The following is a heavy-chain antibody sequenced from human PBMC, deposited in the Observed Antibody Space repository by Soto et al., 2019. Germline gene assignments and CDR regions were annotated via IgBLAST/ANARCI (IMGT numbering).Heavy chain of an antibody. CDR1: GGTFSSYA. CDR2: IIPIFGTA. V-gene: IGHV1-69*12. J-gene: IGHJ6*02. Sequence: QVQLVQSGAEVKKPGSSVKVSCKASGGTFSSYAISWVRQAAGQGLEWMGGIIPIFGTASYAQKFQSRDTITADESTCTAYMELGSLRSEDTAVYYCARVAITIFGVALRGGMDVWGQGTTVTVSS. D-gene: IGHD3-3*01. CDR3: ARVAITIFGVALRGGMDV.